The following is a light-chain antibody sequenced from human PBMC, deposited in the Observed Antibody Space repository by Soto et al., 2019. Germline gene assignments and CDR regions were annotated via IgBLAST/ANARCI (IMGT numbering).Light chain of an antibody. CDR1: QNIGRW. J-gene: IGKJ1*01. CDR3: QQYNSYSGT. Sequence: DIQMTQSPSTLSASVGDRVTITCRASQNIGRWLAWYQQKPGTAPKLLIYDASTLKSGVPSRFSGSGSGTEFTLTISSLQPDDFATYYCQQYNSYSGTLGHGTKVDIK. CDR2: DAS. V-gene: IGKV1-5*01.